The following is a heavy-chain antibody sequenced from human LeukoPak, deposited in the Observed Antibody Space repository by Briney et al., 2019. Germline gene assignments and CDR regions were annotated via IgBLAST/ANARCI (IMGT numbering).Heavy chain of an antibody. CDR1: GFTFSSYA. CDR2: ISGSGGST. D-gene: IGHD3-9*01. Sequence: PGGSLRLSCAASGFTFSSYAMSWVRQAPGKVLEWVSAISGSGGSTYYADSVKGRFTISRDNSKNTLYLQMNSLRAEDTAVYYCAKTGILTGYYESWGQGTLVTVSS. V-gene: IGHV3-23*01. CDR3: AKTGILTGYYES. J-gene: IGHJ5*02.